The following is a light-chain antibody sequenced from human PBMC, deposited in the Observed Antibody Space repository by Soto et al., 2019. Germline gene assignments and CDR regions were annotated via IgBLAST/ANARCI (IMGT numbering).Light chain of an antibody. CDR2: NND. V-gene: IGLV1-44*01. CDR3: AAWDGSLSGWV. CDR1: NSNIGSNT. Sequence: QAVVTQAPSASGTPGQRVTISCSGSNSNIGSNTVSWYQQVPGTAPKVLIYNNDQRPSGVPDRLSGSKSGTSASLAIGGLQSEDEADYYCAAWDGSLSGWVFGGGTKVTVL. J-gene: IGLJ3*02.